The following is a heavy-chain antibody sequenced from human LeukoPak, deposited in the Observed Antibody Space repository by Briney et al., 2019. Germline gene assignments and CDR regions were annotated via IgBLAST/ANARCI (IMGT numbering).Heavy chain of an antibody. CDR1: GFTFSSYS. D-gene: IGHD6-13*01. J-gene: IGHJ4*02. CDR3: AKGRTGYIPDF. V-gene: IGHV3-23*01. Sequence: GGSLRLSCAASGFTFSSYSMNWVRQAPGKGLEWVSVISGSGGTTYYADSVKGRFTISRDNSKNTLYLQMSSLRAEDTALYYCAKGRTGYIPDFWGQGTLVTVAS. CDR2: ISGSGGTT.